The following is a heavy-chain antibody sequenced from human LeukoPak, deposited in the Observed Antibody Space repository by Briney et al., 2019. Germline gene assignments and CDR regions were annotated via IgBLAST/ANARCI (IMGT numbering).Heavy chain of an antibody. J-gene: IGHJ4*02. Sequence: GGSLRLSCAASGFTFSGSAMHWVRQASGKGLEWVGRIRSKANSYATAYAASVKGRFTISRDDSKNTAYLQMNRLKTEDTAVYYCTRHAPPDAGSAYWGQGTLVTVSS. V-gene: IGHV3-73*01. CDR3: TRHAPPDAGSAY. CDR1: GFTFSGSA. D-gene: IGHD2-15*01. CDR2: IRSKANSYAT.